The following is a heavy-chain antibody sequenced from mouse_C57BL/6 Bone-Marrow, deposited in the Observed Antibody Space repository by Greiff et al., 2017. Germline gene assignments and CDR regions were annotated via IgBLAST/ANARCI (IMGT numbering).Heavy chain of an antibody. CDR3: AKYGIGLHYYAMDY. J-gene: IGHJ4*01. Sequence: QVQLQQSGAELARPGASVKLSCKASGYTFTSYGISWVKQRTGQGLEWIGEIYPRSGNTYYNEKFKGKATLTADKSSSTAYMELRSLTSEDSAVXFCAKYGIGLHYYAMDYWGQGNSVTVSS. CDR2: IYPRSGNT. V-gene: IGHV1-81*01. D-gene: IGHD1-1*01. CDR1: GYTFTSYG.